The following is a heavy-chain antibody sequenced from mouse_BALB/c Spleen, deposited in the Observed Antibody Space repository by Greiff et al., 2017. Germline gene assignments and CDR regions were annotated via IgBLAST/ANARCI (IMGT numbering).Heavy chain of an antibody. V-gene: IGHV1-9*01. CDR2: ILPGSGST. Sequence: QVQLQQSGAELMKPGASVKISCKATGYTFSSYWIEWVKQRPGHGLEWIGEILPGSGSTNYNEKFKGKATFTADTSSNTAYMQLSSLTSEDSAVYYCEKPHYRYDGWFAYWGQGTLVTVSA. CDR3: EKPHYRYDGWFAY. J-gene: IGHJ3*01. CDR1: GYTFSSYW. D-gene: IGHD2-14*01.